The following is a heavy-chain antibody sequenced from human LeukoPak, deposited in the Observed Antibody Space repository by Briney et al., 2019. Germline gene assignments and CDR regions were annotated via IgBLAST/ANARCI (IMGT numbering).Heavy chain of an antibody. Sequence: SETLSLTCAVSGYSISSGYYWGWIRQPPGKGLEWIGSIYHSGSTYYNPSLKSRVTISVDTSKNQFSLKLSSVTAADTAVYYCAGCGSGSSRNDYWGQGTLVTVSS. J-gene: IGHJ4*02. D-gene: IGHD1-26*01. CDR3: AGCGSGSSRNDY. V-gene: IGHV4-38-2*01. CDR2: IYHSGST. CDR1: GYSISSGYY.